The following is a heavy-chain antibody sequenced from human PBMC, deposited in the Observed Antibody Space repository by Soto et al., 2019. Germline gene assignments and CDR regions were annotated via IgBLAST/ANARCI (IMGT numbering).Heavy chain of an antibody. J-gene: IGHJ3*02. CDR1: GFSLRISGVG. CDR3: AHSATVSDAFDI. CDR2: IYWDDDK. V-gene: IGHV2-5*02. Sequence: QITLKESGPTLVKPTQTLTLTCTFSGFSLRISGVGVGWIRQPPGKALEWLALIYWDDDKRYSPSLKSRLTVTKDNSKNQVVITMTNMDTEDTATYYCAHSATVSDAFDIWGQGTMVNVSS. D-gene: IGHD2-15*01.